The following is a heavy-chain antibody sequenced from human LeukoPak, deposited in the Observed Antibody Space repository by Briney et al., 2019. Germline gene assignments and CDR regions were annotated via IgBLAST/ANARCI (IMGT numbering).Heavy chain of an antibody. CDR2: INADGSTA. Sequence: GGSLRLSCAASGFTFGNSWVHWVRQAPGKGLVWVSLINADGSTATYADSVKGRFTISRDNARNTLFLQMNSLTIEDTAVYYCASQDGYNYGHYFDYWGQGTLVTVSS. CDR3: ASQDGYNYGHYFDY. D-gene: IGHD5-24*01. CDR1: GFTFGNSW. J-gene: IGHJ4*02. V-gene: IGHV3-74*01.